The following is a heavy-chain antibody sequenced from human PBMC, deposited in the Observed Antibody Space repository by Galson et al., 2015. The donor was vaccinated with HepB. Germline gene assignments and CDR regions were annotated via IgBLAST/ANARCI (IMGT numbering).Heavy chain of an antibody. Sequence: QSGAEVKKPGESLKISCEGSGYSFSNYWIVWVRQMPGKGLEWMGTIDPSDSYINYSPSFQGHVTISGDKSVDTAYLEWDSLKASDTAMYYCARRQFLWSQGRHAMDVWGQGTTVTVS. CDR3: ARRQFLWSQGRHAMDV. V-gene: IGHV5-10-1*01. D-gene: IGHD2-21*01. J-gene: IGHJ6*02. CDR2: IDPSDSYI. CDR1: GYSFSNYW.